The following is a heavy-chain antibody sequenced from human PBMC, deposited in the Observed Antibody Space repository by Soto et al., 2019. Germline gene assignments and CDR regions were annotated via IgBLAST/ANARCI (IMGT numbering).Heavy chain of an antibody. V-gene: IGHV4-30-4*01. J-gene: IGHJ5*01. CDR2: IYYSGST. Sequence: PPGKVLEWIGYIYYSGSTYYNPSLKSRVTISVDTSKNQFSLKLTSVTAADTAVYFCAFGRYCLTVRCFPNLFDSLVQGTLV. D-gene: IGHD2-15*01. CDR3: AFGRYCLTVRCFPNLFDS.